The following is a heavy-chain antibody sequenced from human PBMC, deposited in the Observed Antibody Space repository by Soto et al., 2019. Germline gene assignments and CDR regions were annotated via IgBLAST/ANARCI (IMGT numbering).Heavy chain of an antibody. CDR2: ISAYNGNT. V-gene: IGHV1-18*01. D-gene: IGHD6-19*01. Sequence: ASVKVSCKASGYTFTSYGISWVRQAPGQGLEWMGWISAYNGNTNYAQKLQGRVTMTTDTSTSTAYMELRSLRSDDTAVYYCARDFKQWPVSPANWFDPWGQGTLVTVSS. CDR3: ARDFKQWPVSPANWFDP. J-gene: IGHJ5*02. CDR1: GYTFTSYG.